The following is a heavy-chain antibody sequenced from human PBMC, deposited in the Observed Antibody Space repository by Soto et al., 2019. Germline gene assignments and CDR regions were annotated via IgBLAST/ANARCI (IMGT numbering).Heavy chain of an antibody. CDR2: IYYSGST. V-gene: IGHV4-31*03. J-gene: IGHJ6*02. CDR3: ATGLVGLRFLEWLPEVVGYYYGMDV. CDR1: GGSISSNIYY. D-gene: IGHD3-3*01. Sequence: SETLSLTCTVSGGSISSNIYYWGWIRQHPGKGLEWIGYIYYSGSTYFNPSLKSRVSISVDTSKNQFSLKLSSVTAADTAVYYCATGLVGLRFLEWLPEVVGYYYGMDVWGQGTTVTVSS.